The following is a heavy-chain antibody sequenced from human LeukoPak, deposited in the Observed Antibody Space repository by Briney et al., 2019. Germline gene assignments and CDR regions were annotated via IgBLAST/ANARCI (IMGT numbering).Heavy chain of an antibody. CDR2: IIPILGIA. J-gene: IGHJ4*02. CDR1: GGTFSSYA. CDR3: ARQSATGSHFDY. D-gene: IGHD6-13*01. V-gene: IGHV1-69*04. Sequence: ASVKVSCKASGGTFSSYAISWVRQAPGQGLEWMGRIIPILGIANYAQKFQGRVTITADKSTSTAYMELSSLRSEDTAVYYCARQSATGSHFDYWGQGTLVTVSS.